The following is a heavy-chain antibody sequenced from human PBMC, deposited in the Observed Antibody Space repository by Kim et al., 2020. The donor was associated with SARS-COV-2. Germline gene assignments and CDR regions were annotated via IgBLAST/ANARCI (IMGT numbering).Heavy chain of an antibody. J-gene: IGHJ5*02. Sequence: GGSLRLSCAASGFTFSAYAMNWVRQAPGKGLEWVSLISGSGGGKYYADSVKGRFTISRDNSKNTLYLQMNSLRPEDTAVYYCAKGKGSGSDAMYSFDHWG. V-gene: IGHV3-23*01. D-gene: IGHD3-10*01. CDR3: AKGKGSGSDAMYSFDH. CDR1: GFTFSAYA. CDR2: ISGSGGGK.